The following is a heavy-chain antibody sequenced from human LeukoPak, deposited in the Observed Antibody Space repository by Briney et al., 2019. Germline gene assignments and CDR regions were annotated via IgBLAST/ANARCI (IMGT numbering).Heavy chain of an antibody. D-gene: IGHD3-3*01. CDR2: ISAYNGNT. V-gene: IGHV1-18*01. Sequence: ASVKVSCKASGYTFTSYGISWVRQAPGQGLEWMEWISAYNGNTNYAQKLQGRVTMTTDTSTSTAYMELRSLRSDDTAVYYCARGGYDFWSGYTTFDPWGQGTLVTVSS. CDR3: ARGGYDFWSGYTTFDP. CDR1: GYTFTSYG. J-gene: IGHJ5*02.